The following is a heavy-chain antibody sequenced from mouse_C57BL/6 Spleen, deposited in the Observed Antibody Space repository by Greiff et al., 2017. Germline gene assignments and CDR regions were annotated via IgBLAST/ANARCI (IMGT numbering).Heavy chain of an antibody. J-gene: IGHJ4*01. CDR2: INPNNGGT. D-gene: IGHD3-2*02. V-gene: IGHV1-22*01. CDR1: GYTFTDYN. CDR3: AREDSSGYLYDYAMDY. Sequence: VQLQQSGPELVKPGASVKMSCKASGYTFTDYNMHWVKQSHGKSLEWIGYINPNNGGTSYNQKLKGKATLTVTKSSSTAYLELRSLTSEDSAVYYCAREDSSGYLYDYAMDYWGQGTSVTVSS.